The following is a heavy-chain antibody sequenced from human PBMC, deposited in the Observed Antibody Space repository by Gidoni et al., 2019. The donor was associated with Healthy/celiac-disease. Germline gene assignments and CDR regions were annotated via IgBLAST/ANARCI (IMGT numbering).Heavy chain of an antibody. CDR1: GFTVSSKY. V-gene: IGHV3-66*01. CDR2: IYSGGST. Sequence: EVQLVESGGGLVQPGGSLRLSCAASGFTVSSKYMSWVRQAPGKGLEWVSVIYSGGSTYYADSVKGRFTISRDNSKNTLYLQMNSLRAEDTAVYYCARGSEYSYGPDAFDIWGQGTMVTVSS. CDR3: ARGSEYSYGPDAFDI. D-gene: IGHD5-18*01. J-gene: IGHJ3*02.